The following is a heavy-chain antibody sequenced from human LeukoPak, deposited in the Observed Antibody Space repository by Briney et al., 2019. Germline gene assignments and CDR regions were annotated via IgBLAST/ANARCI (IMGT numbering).Heavy chain of an antibody. D-gene: IGHD2-15*01. Sequence: GGSLRLSCAASGFTFDDYGMTWVRQTPGKGLEWFSTINWNGGSTAYADSVKGRFTISRDNAKNSLYLQMNSLRAEDAAVYYCAKEECSGGRCYSLHYWGQGTLVTVSS. CDR2: INWNGGST. V-gene: IGHV3-20*04. CDR3: AKEECSGGRCYSLHY. J-gene: IGHJ4*02. CDR1: GFTFDDYG.